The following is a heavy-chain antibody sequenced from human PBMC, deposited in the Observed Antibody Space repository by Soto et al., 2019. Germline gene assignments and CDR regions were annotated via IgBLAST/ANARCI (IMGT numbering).Heavy chain of an antibody. V-gene: IGHV1-18*01. Sequence: GASVKVSCKASGYTFTSYGISWVRPAPGQGLEWMGWISAYNGNTNYAQKLQGRVTMTTDTSTSTAYMELRSLRSDDTAVYYCARLRFGELLKFFYFDYWGQGTLVTVSS. D-gene: IGHD3-10*01. CDR1: GYTFTSYG. J-gene: IGHJ4*02. CDR3: ARLRFGELLKFFYFDY. CDR2: ISAYNGNT.